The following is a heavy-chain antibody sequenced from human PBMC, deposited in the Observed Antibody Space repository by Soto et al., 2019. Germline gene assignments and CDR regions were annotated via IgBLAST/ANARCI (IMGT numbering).Heavy chain of an antibody. J-gene: IGHJ4*02. V-gene: IGHV3-23*01. Sequence: EVQLLESGGGLVQPGGSLRLSCAASGFTFSSYAMSWVRQAPGKGLEWVSAISGSGGSTYYADSVKGRFTISRDNSQNTLSLQMNILRAEDTAIYYCAKDSDFPFLFDYWGQGAPVAVSS. CDR1: GFTFSSYA. D-gene: IGHD2-21*02. CDR2: ISGSGGST. CDR3: AKDSDFPFLFDY.